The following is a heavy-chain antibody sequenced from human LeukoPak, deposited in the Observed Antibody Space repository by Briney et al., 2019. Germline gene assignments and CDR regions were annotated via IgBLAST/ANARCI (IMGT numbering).Heavy chain of an antibody. CDR3: VRDFNWAFDY. Sequence: SQTLSLTCAISGDSVSSKSVSWNWIRQSPSGGLEYLGRTRYRSTWNTFYSSSVEGRITIDADTSRNQVSLRLNSVTPEDTALYYCVRDFNWAFDYWGQGTLVTVSS. D-gene: IGHD7-27*01. CDR1: GDSVSSKSVS. V-gene: IGHV6-1*01. CDR2: TRYRSTWNT. J-gene: IGHJ4*02.